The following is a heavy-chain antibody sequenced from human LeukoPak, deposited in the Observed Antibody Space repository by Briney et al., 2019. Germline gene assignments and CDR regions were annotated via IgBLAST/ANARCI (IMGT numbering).Heavy chain of an antibody. CDR3: AGQNVVVTATYYYMDV. J-gene: IGHJ6*03. D-gene: IGHD2-21*02. V-gene: IGHV3-30*02. CDR1: GFTFSSYG. CDR2: IRYDGSNK. Sequence: GGSLRLSCAASGFTFSSYGMHWVRQAPGKGLEWVAFIRYDGSNKYYADSVKGRFTISRDNSKNTLYLQMNSLRAEDTAVYYCAGQNVVVTATYYYMDVWGKGTTVTVSS.